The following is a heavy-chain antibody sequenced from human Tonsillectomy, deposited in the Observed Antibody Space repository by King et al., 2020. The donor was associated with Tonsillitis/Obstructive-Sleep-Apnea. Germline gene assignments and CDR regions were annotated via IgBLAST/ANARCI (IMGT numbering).Heavy chain of an antibody. Sequence: QLVQSGGGLVKPGGSLRLSCAASGFTFSNAWMSWVRQAPGKGLEWVGRIKSKNDGGTTAYAAPVEGRFTISRDDSKNTLYLQMNSLKTEDTAVYYCTTPRDYWGQGTLVTVSS. CDR1: GFTFSNAW. J-gene: IGHJ4*02. V-gene: IGHV3-15*01. CDR2: IKSKNDGGTT. CDR3: TTPRDY.